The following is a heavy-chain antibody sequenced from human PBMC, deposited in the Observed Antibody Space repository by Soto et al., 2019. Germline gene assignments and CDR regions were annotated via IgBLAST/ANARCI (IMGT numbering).Heavy chain of an antibody. D-gene: IGHD3-9*01. CDR2: IYWDAAK. V-gene: IGHV2-5*02. Sequence: QITLKESGPTLVKPTQTLTLTCTFSGFSLSTSGVGVGWIRQPPGKALEWLAVIYWDAAKAYSPSLKNRLTISKESSKNQVVLTMTNMGPIDTGTYYCARKGPEDWPLDYWGQGTLVTVSS. J-gene: IGHJ4*02. CDR1: GFSLSTSGVG. CDR3: ARKGPEDWPLDY.